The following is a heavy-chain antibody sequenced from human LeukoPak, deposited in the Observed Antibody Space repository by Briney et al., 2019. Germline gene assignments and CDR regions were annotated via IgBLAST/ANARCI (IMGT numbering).Heavy chain of an antibody. D-gene: IGHD2-15*01. CDR1: GFTFNSYA. CDR3: AKRTVVTATNWFDP. J-gene: IGHJ5*02. CDR2: ISGSGDST. V-gene: IGHV3-23*01. Sequence: GGSLRLSCAASGFTFNSYAMSWVRQAPGKGLEWVSAISGSGDSTYYADSVKGRFTISRDNSKNTLYLQMNSLRAEDTAVYYCAKRTVVTATNWFDPWGQGTLVTVSS.